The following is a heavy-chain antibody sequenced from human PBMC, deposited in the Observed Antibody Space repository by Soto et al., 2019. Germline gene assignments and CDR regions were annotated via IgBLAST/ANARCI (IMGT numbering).Heavy chain of an antibody. D-gene: IGHD3-16*01. CDR3: ARDVLWPRFDY. CDR2: ISDSSDYI. CDR1: GFTFSSYS. J-gene: IGHJ4*02. V-gene: IGHV3-21*02. Sequence: EVQLVQSGGGLVKPGGSLRLSCAASGFTFSSYSMNWVRQAPGKGLEWVSSISDSSDYIYYTDSVKGRFTISRDNAKNSLYLQMDRLRAEDTAVYYCARDVLWPRFDYWGQGTLVTVSS.